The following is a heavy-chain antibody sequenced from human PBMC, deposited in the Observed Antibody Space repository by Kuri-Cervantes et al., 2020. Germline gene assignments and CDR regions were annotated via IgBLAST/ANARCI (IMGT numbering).Heavy chain of an antibody. Sequence: ASVKVSCKASGYTFTGYYMHWVRQAPGQGLEWMGWINPNSGGTNYAQKFQGWVTMTRDTSISTAYMELSRLRSDDTAAYYCATVEHCSSTSCYTFDPWGQGTLVTVSS. J-gene: IGHJ5*02. CDR2: INPNSGGT. CDR1: GYTFTGYY. CDR3: ATVEHCSSTSCYTFDP. V-gene: IGHV1-2*04. D-gene: IGHD2-2*02.